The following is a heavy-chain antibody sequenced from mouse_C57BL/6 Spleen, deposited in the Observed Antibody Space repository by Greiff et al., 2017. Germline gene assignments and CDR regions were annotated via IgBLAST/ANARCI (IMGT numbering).Heavy chain of an antibody. D-gene: IGHD1-1*01. CDR1: GYTFTDYY. CDR3: AREGYGSSYGFAY. Sequence: EVKLMESGPVLVKPGASVKMSCKASGYTFTDYYMNWVKQSHGKSLEWIGVINPYNGGTSYNQKFKGKATLTVDKSSSTAYMELNSLTSEDSAVYYCAREGYGSSYGFAYWGQGTLVTVSA. V-gene: IGHV1-19*01. CDR2: INPYNGGT. J-gene: IGHJ3*01.